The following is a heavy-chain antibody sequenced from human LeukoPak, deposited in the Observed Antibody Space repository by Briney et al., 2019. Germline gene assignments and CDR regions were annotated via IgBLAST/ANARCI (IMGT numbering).Heavy chain of an antibody. J-gene: IGHJ6*02. CDR1: GGSISSGGYS. CDR3: ATSGGSDYYYGMDV. Sequence: SQTLSLTCAVSGGSISSGGYSWSWIRQPPGKGLEWIGYIYHSGSTYYNPSLKSRVTISVDRSKNQSSLKLSSVTAADTAVYYCATSGGSDYYYGMDVWGQGTTVTVSS. CDR2: IYHSGST. D-gene: IGHD4-23*01. V-gene: IGHV4-30-2*01.